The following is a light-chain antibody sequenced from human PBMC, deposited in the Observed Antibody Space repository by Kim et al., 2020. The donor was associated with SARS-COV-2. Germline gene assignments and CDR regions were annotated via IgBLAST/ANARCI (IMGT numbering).Light chain of an antibody. CDR1: ESVSNN. V-gene: IGKV3-15*01. CDR3: QQYDKWPPVT. CDR2: GAS. J-gene: IGKJ1*01. Sequence: SPGERATLSCSASESVSNNLAWYQQKPGQAPRLLIYGASTRATGIPARFSGSGSGTGFTLTISSLQSEDFAVYYCQQYDKWPPVTFGQGTKVDIK.